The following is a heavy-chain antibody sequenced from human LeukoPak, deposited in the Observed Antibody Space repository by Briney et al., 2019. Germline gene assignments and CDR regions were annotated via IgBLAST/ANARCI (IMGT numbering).Heavy chain of an antibody. CDR2: IIPILGIA. J-gene: IGHJ5*02. CDR3: ARVFRNDGSGSYYNWFDP. V-gene: IGHV1-69*04. D-gene: IGHD3-10*01. CDR1: GYTFTSYG. Sequence: SVKVSCEASGYTFTSYGISWVRQAPGQGLEWMGRIIPILGIANYAQKFQGRVTITADKSTSTAYMELSSLRSEDTAVYYCARVFRNDGSGSYYNWFDPWGQGTLVTVSS.